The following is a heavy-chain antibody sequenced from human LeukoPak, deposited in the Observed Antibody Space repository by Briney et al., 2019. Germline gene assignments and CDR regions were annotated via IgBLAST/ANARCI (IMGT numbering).Heavy chain of an antibody. CDR2: ISPSGSDT. Sequence: ASVKLSCKASGYTLTGYYFHWVRQAPGQGLEWMGWISPSGSDTRYAQKFQGRVTVTRDTSISTAYMELSRLRSDDTAVYYCARELNYDSSGYYFDYWGQGTLVTVSS. CDR1: GYTLTGYY. V-gene: IGHV1-2*02. J-gene: IGHJ4*02. CDR3: ARELNYDSSGYYFDY. D-gene: IGHD3-22*01.